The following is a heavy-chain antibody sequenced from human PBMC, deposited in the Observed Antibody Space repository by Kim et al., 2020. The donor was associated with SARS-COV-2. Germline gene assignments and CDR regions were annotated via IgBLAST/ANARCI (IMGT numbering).Heavy chain of an antibody. V-gene: IGHV4-34*01. CDR1: GGSFSGYY. D-gene: IGHD6-19*01. CDR2: INHSGST. J-gene: IGHJ4*02. Sequence: SETLSLTCAVYGGSFSGYYWSWIRQPPGKGLEWIGEINHSGSTNYNPSLKSRVTISVDTSKNQFSLKLSSVTAADTAVYYCARDSSGFDYWGQGTLVTVS. CDR3: ARDSSGFDY.